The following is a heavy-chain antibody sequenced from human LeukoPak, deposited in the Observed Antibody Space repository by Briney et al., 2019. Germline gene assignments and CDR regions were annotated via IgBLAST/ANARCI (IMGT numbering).Heavy chain of an antibody. Sequence: GGSLRLSCAASGFTFSSYAMNWVRQAPGKGLEWISGISWNGGSTDYADSVKGRFTISRDNAKNSLYLQMNSLRVEDTALYYCARSPPEGDYWGQGTLVIVSS. CDR1: GFTFSSYA. CDR2: ISWNGGST. J-gene: IGHJ4*02. V-gene: IGHV3-20*04. CDR3: ARSPPEGDY.